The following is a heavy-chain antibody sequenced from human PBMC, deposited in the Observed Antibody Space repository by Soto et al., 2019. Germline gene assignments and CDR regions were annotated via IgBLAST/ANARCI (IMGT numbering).Heavy chain of an antibody. D-gene: IGHD5-18*01. Sequence: QVQLVQSGAEVKKPGSSVKVSCKASGDTFSSYTISWVRQAPGQGLEWMGRIIPILGIANYAQKFQGRVTLTADKSTSKAYMELSSLRSEDTAVYYCAGDRLAQLWSGEGWGQGTLVTVSS. CDR1: GDTFSSYT. J-gene: IGHJ4*02. CDR2: IIPILGIA. V-gene: IGHV1-69*08. CDR3: AGDRLAQLWSGEG.